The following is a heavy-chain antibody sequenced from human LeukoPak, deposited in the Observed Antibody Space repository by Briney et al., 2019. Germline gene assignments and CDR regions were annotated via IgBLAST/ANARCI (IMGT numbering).Heavy chain of an antibody. Sequence: ASVKVSCKASGYTFSSNDINWVRQATGQGLEWMGWMNPNSGNTGYAQKFQGRVTMTRNTSISTAYMELSSLRSEDTAVYYCARGLNYYGSGSYGEDYWGQGTLVTVSS. CDR2: MNPNSGNT. CDR1: GYTFSSND. V-gene: IGHV1-8*01. CDR3: ARGLNYYGSGSYGEDY. D-gene: IGHD3-10*01. J-gene: IGHJ4*02.